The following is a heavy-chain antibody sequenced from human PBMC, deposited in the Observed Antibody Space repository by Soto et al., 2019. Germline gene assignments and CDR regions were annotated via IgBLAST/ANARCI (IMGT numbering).Heavy chain of an antibody. CDR3: ARDIVATIAFDYDYGMDV. D-gene: IGHD5-12*01. J-gene: IGHJ6*02. CDR1: GFTFSSYW. CDR2: IKQDGSEK. Sequence: EVQLVESGGGLVQPGGSLRLSCAASGFTFSSYWMSWVRQAPGKGLEWVANIKQDGSEKYYVDSVKGRFTISRDNAKNSLYLQMNRLRAEDTAVYYCARDIVATIAFDYDYGMDVWGQGTTVTVSS. V-gene: IGHV3-7*01.